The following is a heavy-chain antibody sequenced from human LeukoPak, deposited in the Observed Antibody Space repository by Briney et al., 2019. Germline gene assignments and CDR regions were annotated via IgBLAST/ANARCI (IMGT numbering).Heavy chain of an antibody. V-gene: IGHV7-4-1*02. CDR2: INTNTGNP. D-gene: IGHD6-13*01. CDR3: ARVSSSWLYNWFDP. CDR1: GGTFTSYA. Sequence: ASVKVSCKASGGTFTSYAMNWVRQAPGQGLEWMGWINTNTGNPTYAQGFTGRFVFSLDTSVSTAYLQISSLKAEDTAVYYCARVSSSWLYNWFDPWGQGTLVTVSS. J-gene: IGHJ5*02.